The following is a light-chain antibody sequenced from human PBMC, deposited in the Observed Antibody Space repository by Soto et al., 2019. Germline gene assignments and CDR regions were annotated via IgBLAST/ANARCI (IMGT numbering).Light chain of an antibody. CDR1: QSVSSN. Sequence: EIVMTQSPATLSVSPGERASLSCRASQSVSSNLAWHQQKPGQTPRLLIYATSTRATGIPARFSGSGSGTEFTLTISSLQSEDFAVYYCQHYNNWPLTFGGGTKVDIK. J-gene: IGKJ4*01. V-gene: IGKV3-15*01. CDR3: QHYNNWPLT. CDR2: ATS.